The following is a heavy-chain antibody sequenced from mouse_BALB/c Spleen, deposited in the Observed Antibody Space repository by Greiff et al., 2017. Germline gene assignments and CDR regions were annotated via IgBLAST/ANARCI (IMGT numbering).Heavy chain of an antibody. CDR1: GYTFTSYT. CDR3: ATYYRYGVDY. V-gene: IGHV1-4*02. CDR2: INPSSGYT. D-gene: IGHD2-14*01. J-gene: IGHJ2*01. Sequence: LQESAAELARPGASVKMSCKASGYTFTSYTMHWVKQRPGQGLEWIGYINPSSGYTEYNQKFKDKTTLTADKSSSTAYMQLSSLTSEDSAVYYCATYYRYGVDYWGQGTTLTVSS.